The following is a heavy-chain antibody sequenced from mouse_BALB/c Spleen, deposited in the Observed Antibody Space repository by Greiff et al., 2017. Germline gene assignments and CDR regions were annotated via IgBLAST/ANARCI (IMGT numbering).Heavy chain of an antibody. D-gene: IGHD1-2*01. V-gene: IGHV2-9*02. CDR3: ARETLHYYGYAWYFDV. Sequence: QVQLQQSGPGLVAPLQSLSITCTVSGFSLTSYGVHWVRQPPGKGLEWLGVIWAGGSTNYNSALMSRLSISKDNSKSQVFLKMNSLQTDDTAMYYCARETLHYYGYAWYFDVWGAGTTVTVSS. CDR1: GFSLTSYG. J-gene: IGHJ1*01. CDR2: IWAGGST.